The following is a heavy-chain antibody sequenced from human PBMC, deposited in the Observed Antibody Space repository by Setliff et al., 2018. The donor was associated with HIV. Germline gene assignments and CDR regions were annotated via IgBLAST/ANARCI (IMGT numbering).Heavy chain of an antibody. V-gene: IGHV4-39*07. Sequence: SETLSLTCTVSGVSTSSTSHYWGWLRQPPGKGLEWIVYIFYTASTYYSPSLKSRVTISVDTSKNQCSLKLSSVTAADTAVYYCARDFRIGWAVQDYWYFDLWGRGTLVTVSS. CDR3: ARDFRIGWAVQDYWYFDL. J-gene: IGHJ2*01. CDR2: IFYTAST. CDR1: GVSTSSTSHY. D-gene: IGHD1-26*01.